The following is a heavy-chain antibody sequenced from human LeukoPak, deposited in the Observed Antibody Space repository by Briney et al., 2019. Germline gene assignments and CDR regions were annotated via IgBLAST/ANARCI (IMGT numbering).Heavy chain of an antibody. J-gene: IGHJ1*01. D-gene: IGHD6-6*01. CDR1: GFTFSSYA. CDR2: ISYDGSNK. V-gene: IGHV3-30-3*01. Sequence: GGSLRLSCAASGFTFSSYAMHWVSQAPGKGLEWVAVISYDGSNKYYADSVKGRFTISRDNSKNTLYLQMNSLRAEDTAVYYCARDGIAARPKYFQHWGQGTLVTVSS. CDR3: ARDGIAARPKYFQH.